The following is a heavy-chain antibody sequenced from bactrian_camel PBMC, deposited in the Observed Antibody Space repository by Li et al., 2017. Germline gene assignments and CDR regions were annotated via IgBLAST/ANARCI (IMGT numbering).Heavy chain of an antibody. CDR1: GVFFASNYC. CDR3: AAVPACPRGGMYVAGFRY. D-gene: IGHD7*01. CDR2: IASDGSI. Sequence: VQLVESGGGSAQAGGSLRLSCAASGVFFASNYCMGWFRQAPGKEREGVGVIASDGSITYADSVKGRFTISKDNGKNKDNVKSALHLQMNSLKLEDTAMYYCAAVPACPRGGMYVAGFRYWGRGTQVTVS. V-gene: IGHV3S53*01. J-gene: IGHJ6*01.